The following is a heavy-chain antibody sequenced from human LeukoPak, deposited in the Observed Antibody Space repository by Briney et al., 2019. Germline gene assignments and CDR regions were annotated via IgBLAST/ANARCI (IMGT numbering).Heavy chain of an antibody. D-gene: IGHD3-10*01. CDR2: ISSSSCYI. CDR3: AGDPLVYDSGSSMIAY. J-gene: IGHJ4*02. CDR1: GFTFSTYS. Sequence: GGSLRLSCAASGFTFSTYSMNWVRQAPGKGLEWASSISSSSCYIYYADSVQGRFTISRDNAKNSLYLQMNSLRAEDTAVYYCAGDPLVYDSGSSMIAYWGQGTLVTVSS. V-gene: IGHV3-21*01.